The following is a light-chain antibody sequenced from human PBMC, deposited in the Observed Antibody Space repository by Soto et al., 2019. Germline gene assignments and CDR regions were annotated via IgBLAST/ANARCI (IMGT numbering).Light chain of an antibody. J-gene: IGLJ1*01. CDR2: DVN. V-gene: IGLV2-11*01. CDR1: SSDVGGYNY. Sequence: QSALTQPRSVSGSPGQSVTISCTGTSSDVGGYNYVSWYQQRPGKVPKLMIYDVNKRPSGVPDRFSGSKSGNTASLTISGLQAEDEADYYCCSYAGSFSYVFGTGTKVTVL. CDR3: CSYAGSFSYV.